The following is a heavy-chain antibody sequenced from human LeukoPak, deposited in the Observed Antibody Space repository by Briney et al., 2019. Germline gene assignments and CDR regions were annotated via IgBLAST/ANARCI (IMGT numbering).Heavy chain of an antibody. V-gene: IGHV4-34*01. CDR2: INHSGST. J-gene: IGHJ4*02. CDR3: ARVNTATLPFVY. CDR1: GGSFSGYY. Sequence: PSETLSLTCAVYGGSFSGYYWSWIRQPPGKGLEWIGEINHSGSTNYNPSLKSRVTISVDTSKNQFSLKLSSVTAADTAVYYCARVNTATLPFVYWGQGTLVTVSS. D-gene: IGHD5-18*01.